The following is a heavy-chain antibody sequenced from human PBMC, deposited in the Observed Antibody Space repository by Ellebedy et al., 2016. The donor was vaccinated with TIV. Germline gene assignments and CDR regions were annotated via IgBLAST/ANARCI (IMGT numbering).Heavy chain of an antibody. J-gene: IGHJ6*02. V-gene: IGHV3-23*01. CDR2: ISGRGDNT. CDR3: AKSSSGNYDLLTGAYGTYHYYAMDV. D-gene: IGHD3-9*01. CDR1: GLTFSSFA. Sequence: GGSLRLSCAASGLTFSSFAMTWVRQAPGKGLEWVSGISGRGDNTDDADSVRGRFIISRDNSKNQLYLQLNGLRAEDTAIYYCAKSSSGNYDLLTGAYGTYHYYAMDVWGQGTTVTVSS.